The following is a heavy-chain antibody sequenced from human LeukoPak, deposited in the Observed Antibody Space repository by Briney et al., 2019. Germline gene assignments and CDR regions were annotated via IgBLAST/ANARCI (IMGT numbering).Heavy chain of an antibody. CDR3: ARVDATAGTIYYYYYMDV. V-gene: IGHV4-59*01. CDR2: IYYSGST. J-gene: IGHJ6*03. CDR1: SGSISSYH. D-gene: IGHD6-13*01. Sequence: SETLSLTCTVSSGSISSYHWSWIRQPPGKGLEWIGYIYYSGSTNYNPSLKSRVTISVDTSKNQFSLKLSSVTAADTAVYYCARVDATAGTIYYYYYMDVWGKGTTVTVSS.